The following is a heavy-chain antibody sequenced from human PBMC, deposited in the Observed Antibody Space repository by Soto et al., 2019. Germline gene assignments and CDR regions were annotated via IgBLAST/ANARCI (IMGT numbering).Heavy chain of an antibody. J-gene: IGHJ6*02. CDR3: ARDPRTASASAMDV. D-gene: IGHD6-25*01. Sequence: GGSLRLSCTASGFIFSNFGMHWVRQAPGKGLEWVAGVWYDGSNGVSAESVKGRFTISRDNSKNTLYLQMTSLRAEDTAVYYCARDPRTASASAMDVWGQGTTVTVSS. CDR2: VWYDGSNG. CDR1: GFIFSNFG. V-gene: IGHV3-33*01.